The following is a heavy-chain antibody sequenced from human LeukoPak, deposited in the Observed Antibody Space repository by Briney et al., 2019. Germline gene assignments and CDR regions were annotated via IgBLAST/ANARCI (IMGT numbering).Heavy chain of an antibody. D-gene: IGHD6-13*01. CDR1: GGTFSSYA. Sequence: SVKVSCKASGGTFSSYAISWVRQAPGQGLEWMGGIIPIFGTANYAQKFQGGVTITADESTSTAYMELSSLRSEDTAVYYCASVYSSSWYVANWFDHWGQGTLVTVSS. J-gene: IGHJ5*02. V-gene: IGHV1-69*13. CDR3: ASVYSSSWYVANWFDH. CDR2: IIPIFGTA.